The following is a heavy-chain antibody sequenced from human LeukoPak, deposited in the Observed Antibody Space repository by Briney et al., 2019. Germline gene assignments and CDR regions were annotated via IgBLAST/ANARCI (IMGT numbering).Heavy chain of an antibody. D-gene: IGHD1-14*01. CDR2: IYSGGST. CDR3: AREEYPNLPV. CDR1: GFTVSSNY. J-gene: IGHJ4*02. Sequence: GGPLRLFCAASGFTVSSNYMSWVRHAPGKGLVGVSDIYSGGSTYYANPVEGRFTISKKNSKNTLYLQMNGLRAEDSAVYCCAREEYPNLPVWGQGTLVTVSS. V-gene: IGHV3-53*01.